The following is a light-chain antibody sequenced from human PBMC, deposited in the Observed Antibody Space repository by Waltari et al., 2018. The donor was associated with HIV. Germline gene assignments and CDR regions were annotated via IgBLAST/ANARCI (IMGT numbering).Light chain of an antibody. Sequence: QSVLTQPPSASGTPGQRLTISCSGSSSNIGINYVYWYQHFPGTAPKLLMYRKGKRPSGVPARFSGSKSGTSASLAISGLRAEDEADYYCATWDDNLGGRVFGGGTKLTVL. V-gene: IGLV1-47*01. CDR3: ATWDDNLGGRV. CDR2: RKG. J-gene: IGLJ3*02. CDR1: SSNIGINY.